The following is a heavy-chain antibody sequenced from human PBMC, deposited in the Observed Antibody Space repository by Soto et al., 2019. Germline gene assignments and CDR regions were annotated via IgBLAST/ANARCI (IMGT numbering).Heavy chain of an antibody. CDR2: IKSKTDGGTT. CDR1: GFTFSNAW. Sequence: GSLRLSCAASGFTFSNAWMSWVRQAPGKGLEWVGRIKSKTDGGTTDYAAPVKGRFTISRDDSKNTLYLQMNSLKTEDTAVYYCTTAGGYNPGTFDYCGQGTLVTVSS. D-gene: IGHD5-12*01. J-gene: IGHJ4*02. CDR3: TTAGGYNPGTFDY. V-gene: IGHV3-15*01.